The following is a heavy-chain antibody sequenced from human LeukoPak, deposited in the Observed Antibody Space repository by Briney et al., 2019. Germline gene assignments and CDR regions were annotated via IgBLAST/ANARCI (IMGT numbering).Heavy chain of an antibody. CDR3: AKVTSSGWYGAFDL. V-gene: IGHV3-23*01. D-gene: IGHD6-19*01. CDR1: GFNFSIYA. J-gene: IGHJ3*01. Sequence: GGSLRLSCAASGFNFSIYAMIGVREGPGKGVEGVSALSGSGGRTYYAASVTGRFTISRDNSKNTLYLQMNSLRAEDPAVYYCAKVTSSGWYGAFDLWGQGTMVTVSS. CDR2: LSGSGGRT.